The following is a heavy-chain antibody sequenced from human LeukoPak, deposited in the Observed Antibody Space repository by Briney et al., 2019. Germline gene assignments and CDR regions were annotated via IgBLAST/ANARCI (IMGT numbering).Heavy chain of an antibody. Sequence: SVKVSCKASGYTFTSYGISWVRQAPGQGLEWMGGIIPIFGTANYAQKFQGRVTITADESTSTAYMELSSLRSEDTAVYYCTLHIAVAGIDYWGQGTLVTVSS. CDR2: IIPIFGTA. CDR1: GYTFTSYG. J-gene: IGHJ4*02. V-gene: IGHV1-69*13. D-gene: IGHD6-19*01. CDR3: TLHIAVAGIDY.